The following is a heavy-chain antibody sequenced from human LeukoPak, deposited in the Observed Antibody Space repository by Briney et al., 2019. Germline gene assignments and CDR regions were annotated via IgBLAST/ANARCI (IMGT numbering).Heavy chain of an antibody. V-gene: IGHV3-23*01. CDR2: ISAGGGST. CDR1: RFTFSTYA. CDR3: AKGSRGSGTYYFDH. Sequence: GGSLRLSCAASRFTFSTYAMTWVRQAPGKGLEWVSSISAGGGSTYYADSVKGRFIISRDNSKNTLYLQMNSLRAEDTAVYYCAKGSRGSGTYYFDHWGQGTLVTVSS. J-gene: IGHJ4*02. D-gene: IGHD1-26*01.